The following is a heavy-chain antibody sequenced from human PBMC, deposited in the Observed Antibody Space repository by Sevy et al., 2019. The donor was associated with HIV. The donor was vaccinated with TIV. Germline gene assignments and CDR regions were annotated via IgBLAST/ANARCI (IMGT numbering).Heavy chain of an antibody. J-gene: IGHJ3*01. CDR2: ISYSGSS. D-gene: IGHD3-16*02. CDR3: TAIYYCVRHLFHDFAWGSHRYRDAFDL. Sequence: SDTLSLTCTVSGGSINTIAYYWSWVRQPPGKGLEWIGSISYSGSSYYNPSLKSRVTISVDTSKNQFSLNLSSVTAADTGTAADTAIYYCVRHLFHDFAWGSHRYRDAFDLWGQRTLVTVSS. CDR1: GGSINTIAYY. V-gene: IGHV4-39*01.